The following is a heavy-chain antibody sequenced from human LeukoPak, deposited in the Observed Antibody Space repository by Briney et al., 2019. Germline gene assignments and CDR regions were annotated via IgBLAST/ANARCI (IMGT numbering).Heavy chain of an antibody. CDR2: IIPIFGTA. D-gene: IGHD3-22*01. Sequence: ASVTVSCKASGGTFSSYAISWVRQAPGQGLEWMGGIIPIFGTANYAQKFQGRVTITADESTSTAYMELSSLRSEDTAVYYCASDSSGYYDHDYWGQGTLVTVSS. CDR3: ASDSSGYYDHDY. CDR1: GGTFSSYA. J-gene: IGHJ4*02. V-gene: IGHV1-69*13.